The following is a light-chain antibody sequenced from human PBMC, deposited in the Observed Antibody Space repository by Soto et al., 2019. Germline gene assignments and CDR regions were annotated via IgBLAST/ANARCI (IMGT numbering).Light chain of an antibody. Sequence: QSALTQPASVSGSPGQSITISCTGTSSDVGGYNYVSWYQQHPGKAPKLMIYDVNVRPSGVSNRFSGSKSGSTASLTISGLQAEDEADYYCSSYTSSSSTLVVFGGGTKVTVL. V-gene: IGLV2-14*03. CDR1: SSDVGGYNY. CDR2: DVN. J-gene: IGLJ2*01. CDR3: SSYTSSSSTLVV.